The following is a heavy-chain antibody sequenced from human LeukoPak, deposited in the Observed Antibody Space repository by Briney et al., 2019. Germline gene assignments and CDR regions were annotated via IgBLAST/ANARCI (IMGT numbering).Heavy chain of an antibody. D-gene: IGHD3-10*01. CDR3: ARGFGELFHYFDY. CDR1: GFTFSSYS. CDR2: ISSSSSYI. V-gene: IGHV3-21*01. J-gene: IGHJ4*02. Sequence: GGSLRLSCAASGFTFSSYSMNWVRQAPGKGLEWVSSISSSSSYIYYADSVKGRFTISRDNAKNSLYLQMNSLRAEDTAVYYCARGFGELFHYFDYWGQGTPVTVSS.